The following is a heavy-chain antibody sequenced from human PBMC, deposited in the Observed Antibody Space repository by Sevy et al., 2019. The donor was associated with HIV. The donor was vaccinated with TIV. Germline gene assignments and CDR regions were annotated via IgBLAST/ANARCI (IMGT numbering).Heavy chain of an antibody. Sequence: GGSLRLSCAASGFTFSTYNMNWVRQAPGKGLEWVSSIWSSSSYIYYADSVKGRFTISRDNAKNSLYLQMNSLKVEDTAVYYCARDRTYGSFMDYWGQGTLVTVSS. V-gene: IGHV3-21*01. J-gene: IGHJ4*02. D-gene: IGHD3-10*01. CDR1: GFTFSTYN. CDR3: ARDRTYGSFMDY. CDR2: IWSSSSYI.